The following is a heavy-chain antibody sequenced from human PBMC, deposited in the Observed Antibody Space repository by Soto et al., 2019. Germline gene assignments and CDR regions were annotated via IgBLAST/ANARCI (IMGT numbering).Heavy chain of an antibody. D-gene: IGHD3-22*01. CDR3: ARFGYYYAGGFDY. J-gene: IGHJ4*02. Sequence: LSLTCTVSGGSVSSGSYYWSWIRQPPGKGLEWIGYIYYSGSTNYNPSLKSRVTISVDTSKNQFSLKLSSVTAADTAVYYCARFGYYYAGGFDYWGQGTLVTVSS. V-gene: IGHV4-61*01. CDR2: IYYSGST. CDR1: GGSVSSGSYY.